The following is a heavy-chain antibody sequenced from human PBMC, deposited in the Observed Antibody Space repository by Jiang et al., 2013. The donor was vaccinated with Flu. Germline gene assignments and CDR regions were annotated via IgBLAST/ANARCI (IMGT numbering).Heavy chain of an antibody. CDR3: ARGRVADPNWFDP. Sequence: SGAEVKKPGASVKVSCKASGYTFTSYAMHWVRQAPGQRLEWMGWINAGNGNTKYSQKFQGRVTITRDTSASTAYMELSSLRSEDTAVYYCARGRVADPNWFDPWGQGTLVTVSS. J-gene: IGHJ5*02. D-gene: IGHD6-19*01. V-gene: IGHV1-3*01. CDR1: GYTFTSYA. CDR2: INAGNGNT.